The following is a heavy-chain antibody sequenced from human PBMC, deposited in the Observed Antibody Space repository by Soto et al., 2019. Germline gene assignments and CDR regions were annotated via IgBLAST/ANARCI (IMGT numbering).Heavy chain of an antibody. CDR3: TIHGYCSSTSCPAVGV. D-gene: IGHD2-2*03. V-gene: IGHV3-73*02. Sequence: EVQLVESGGGLVQPGGSLKLSCAASGFTFSGSAMHWVRQASGQGLEWVGRIRSNAKSYATADAASVKGRFTISIDDSKNTAYLHMNSMKAEATAVYYCTIHGYCSSTSCPAVGVWGQGTTVTVSS. CDR2: IRSNAKSYAT. J-gene: IGHJ6*02. CDR1: GFTFSGSA.